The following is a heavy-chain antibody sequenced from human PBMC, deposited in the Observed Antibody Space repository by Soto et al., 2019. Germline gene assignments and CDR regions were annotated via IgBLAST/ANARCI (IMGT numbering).Heavy chain of an antibody. Sequence: ASVKVSCKASGFTFSTSAVQWVRQARGQRLEWIGWIVVGSGNTNYAQKFQERVTITRDMSTSTAYMELSSLRSEDTAVYYCAAPVTTRGYYYGMDVWGQGTTVTVSS. J-gene: IGHJ6*02. D-gene: IGHD4-17*01. V-gene: IGHV1-58*01. CDR2: IVVGSGNT. CDR1: GFTFSTSA. CDR3: AAPVTTRGYYYGMDV.